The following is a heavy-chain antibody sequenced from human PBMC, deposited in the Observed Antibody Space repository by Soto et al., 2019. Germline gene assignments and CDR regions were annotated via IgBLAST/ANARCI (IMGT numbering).Heavy chain of an antibody. CDR2: ISYDGSNK. CDR3: EKEKDALPGHYYYYYGMDV. CDR1: GFTFSSYG. J-gene: IGHJ6*02. V-gene: IGHV3-30*18. Sequence: PGGSLRLSCAASGFTFSSYGMHWVRQAPGKGLEWVAVISYDGSNKYYADSVKGRFTISRDNSKNTLYLQMNSLRAEDTAVYYCEKEKDALPGHYYYYYGMDVWGQGATVTVSS.